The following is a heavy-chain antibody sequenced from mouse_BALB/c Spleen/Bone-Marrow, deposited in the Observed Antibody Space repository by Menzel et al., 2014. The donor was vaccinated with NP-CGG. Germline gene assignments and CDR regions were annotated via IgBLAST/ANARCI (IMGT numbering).Heavy chain of an antibody. CDR1: GYNFTSYW. Sequence: VQLQQSGAELVKPGTSVKLSCKASGYNFTSYWINWVKLRPGQGLEWIGDIYPGSGSTNYNEEFKSKATLTVDTSSSTAYMQLSSLASEDSALYYCARGAWANWDYFDYWGQGTTLTVSS. CDR2: IYPGSGST. V-gene: IGHV1-55*01. J-gene: IGHJ2*01. CDR3: ARGAWANWDYFDY. D-gene: IGHD4-1*01.